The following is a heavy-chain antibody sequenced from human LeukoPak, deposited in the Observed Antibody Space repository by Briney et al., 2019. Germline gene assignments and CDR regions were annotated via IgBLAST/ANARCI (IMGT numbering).Heavy chain of an antibody. V-gene: IGHV3-30*18. D-gene: IGHD3-16*02. CDR3: AKEGRVWGSYRYFDY. Sequence: GGSLRLSCAASGLTFSSYGMHWVRQAPGKGLEWVAVISYDGSNKYYADSVKGRFTISRDNSKNTLYLQMNSLRAEDTAVYYCAKEGRVWGSYRYFDYWGQGTLVTVSS. J-gene: IGHJ4*02. CDR1: GLTFSSYG. CDR2: ISYDGSNK.